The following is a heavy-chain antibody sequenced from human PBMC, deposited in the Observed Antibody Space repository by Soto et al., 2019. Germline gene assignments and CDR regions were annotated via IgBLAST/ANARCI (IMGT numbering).Heavy chain of an antibody. CDR3: ARGPSGDKVDY. J-gene: IGHJ4*02. CDR2: IYNSGST. CDR1: GGSINNNGYF. V-gene: IGHV4-30-4*01. D-gene: IGHD1-26*01. Sequence: QVQLQESGPGVVEPSQTLSLTCTVSGGSINNNGYFWSWIRQSPGSGLEWIGHIYNSGSTYSNPSLKSRLTISVDTSKNQFSLKLSSVTAADTAVYYCARGPSGDKVDYWGQGTLVTVSS.